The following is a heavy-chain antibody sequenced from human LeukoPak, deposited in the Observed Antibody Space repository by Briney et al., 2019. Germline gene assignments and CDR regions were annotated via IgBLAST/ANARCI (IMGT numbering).Heavy chain of an antibody. CDR3: ARDGSSGIAVAGTEYYYGMDV. J-gene: IGHJ6*01. Sequence: SETLSLTCTVSGGSVSSGSYYWSWIRQPPGKGLEWIGYIYYSGSTNYNPSLKSRVTISVDTSKNQFSLKLSSVTAADTAVYYCARDGSSGIAVAGTEYYYGMDVWGKGPRSPSPQ. CDR2: IYYSGST. V-gene: IGHV4-61*01. CDR1: GGSVSSGSYY. D-gene: IGHD6-19*01.